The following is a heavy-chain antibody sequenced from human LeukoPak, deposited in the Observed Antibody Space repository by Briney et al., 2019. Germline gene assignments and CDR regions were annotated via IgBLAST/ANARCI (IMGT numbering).Heavy chain of an antibody. CDR3: ARSGNYSQYFQH. J-gene: IGHJ1*01. CDR1: GGSISSSSYY. D-gene: IGHD1-26*01. Sequence: SETLSLTCTVSGGSISSSSYYWGWIRQPPGKGLEWIGSIYYSGSTYYNPSLKSRVTISVDTSKNQFSLKLSSVTAADTAVYYCARSGNYSQYFQHWGQGTLVTVSS. V-gene: IGHV4-39*01. CDR2: IYYSGST.